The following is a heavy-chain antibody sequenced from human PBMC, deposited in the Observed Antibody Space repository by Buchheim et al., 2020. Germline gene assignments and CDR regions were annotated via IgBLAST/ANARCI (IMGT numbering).Heavy chain of an antibody. CDR3: AKASSAGNYYYGMDV. J-gene: IGHJ6*02. V-gene: IGHV4-4*02. D-gene: IGHD6-13*01. CDR2: IYHHGST. CDR1: GGSISGDNW. Sequence: QVQLQESGPGLVKPSGTLSLTCAVSGGSISGDNWWSWVRQTPEKGLEWIGEIYHHGSTNYNPSLERRVTISVDKSKNPFSLKVNSVTAADTAVYYCAKASSAGNYYYGMDVWGQGTT.